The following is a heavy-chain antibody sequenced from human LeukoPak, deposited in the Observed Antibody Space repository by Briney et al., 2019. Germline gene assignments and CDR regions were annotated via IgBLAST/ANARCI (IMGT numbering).Heavy chain of an antibody. CDR2: ISSSSSYT. CDR1: GFTFSDYY. V-gene: IGHV3-11*06. D-gene: IGHD4-11*01. Sequence: GGSLRLSCAASGFTFSDYYMSWIRQAPGKGLGWVSYISSSSSYTNYADSVKGRFTISRDNAKNSLYLQVNSLRAEDTAVYYCAREDYSNDYWGQGTLVTVSS. J-gene: IGHJ4*02. CDR3: AREDYSNDY.